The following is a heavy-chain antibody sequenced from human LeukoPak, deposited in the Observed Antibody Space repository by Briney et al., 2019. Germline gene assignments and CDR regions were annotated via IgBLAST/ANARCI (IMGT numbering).Heavy chain of an antibody. CDR2: ISSSSSYI. D-gene: IGHD3-3*01. CDR3: AKEATIFGVVISA. CDR1: GFTFSSYS. Sequence: GGSLRLSCAASGFTFSSYSMNWVRQAPGKGLEWVSSISSSSSYIYYADSVKGRFTISRDNAKNSLYLQMNSLRAEDTAVYYCAKEATIFGVVISAWGQGTLVTVSS. J-gene: IGHJ5*02. V-gene: IGHV3-21*04.